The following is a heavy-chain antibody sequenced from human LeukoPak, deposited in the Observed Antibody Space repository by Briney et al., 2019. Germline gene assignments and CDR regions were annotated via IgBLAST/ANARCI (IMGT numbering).Heavy chain of an antibody. D-gene: IGHD7-27*01. CDR3: ARKNWGSDHYFDF. V-gene: IGHV4-59*01. Sequence: SETLSLTCTVSGGFISTYYWSWLREPPGKGQEGSGHINYSGSTYYNPSLQGRVTISVDTSKNQFSLKLSSVTAADTAMYYCARKNWGSDHYFDFWGQGTLVTVSS. CDR2: INYSGST. CDR1: GGFISTYY. J-gene: IGHJ4*02.